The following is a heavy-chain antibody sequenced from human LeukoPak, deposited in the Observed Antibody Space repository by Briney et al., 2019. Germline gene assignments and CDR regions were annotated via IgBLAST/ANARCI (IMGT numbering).Heavy chain of an antibody. V-gene: IGHV3-11*01. J-gene: IGHJ4*02. Sequence: KPGGSLRLSCAASGFTFSDYYMSWLRQAPGKGLEWVSYISSSGSTIYYADSVKGRFTISRDNAKNSLYLQMNSLRAEDTAVYYCARDPRYFDWLPGDYWGQGTLVTVSS. CDR2: ISSSGSTI. CDR3: ARDPRYFDWLPGDY. CDR1: GFTFSDYY. D-gene: IGHD3-9*01.